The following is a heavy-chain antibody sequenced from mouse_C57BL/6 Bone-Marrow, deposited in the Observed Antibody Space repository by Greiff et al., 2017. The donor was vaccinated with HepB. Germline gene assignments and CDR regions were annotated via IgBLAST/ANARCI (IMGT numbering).Heavy chain of an antibody. Sequence: EVQLQESGPGLVKPSQSLSLTCSVTGYSITSGYYWNWIRQFPGNKLEWMGYISYDGSNNYNPSLKNRISITRDTSKNQFFLKLNSVTTEDTATYYCARDKAFYGSSYYFDYWGQGTTLTVSS. CDR2: ISYDGSN. CDR1: GYSITSGYY. V-gene: IGHV3-6*01. CDR3: ARDKAFYGSSYYFDY. D-gene: IGHD1-1*01. J-gene: IGHJ2*01.